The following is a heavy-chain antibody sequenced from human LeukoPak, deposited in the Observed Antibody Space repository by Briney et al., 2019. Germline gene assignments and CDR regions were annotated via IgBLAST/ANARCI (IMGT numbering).Heavy chain of an antibody. V-gene: IGHV4-59*08. CDR3: ARLPSGTLNPPYDY. CDR2: ICYSGGT. Sequence: SEALSLTCTVSGGPLYSHYWRWIREPTGKGLESIGYICYSGGTIFSPSLKSRVTISIDMSKNQFFLMLTSVTAANTAVYYCARLPSGTLNPPYDYWGQGSLVTVSS. J-gene: IGHJ4*02. CDR1: GGPLYSHY. D-gene: IGHD3-10*01.